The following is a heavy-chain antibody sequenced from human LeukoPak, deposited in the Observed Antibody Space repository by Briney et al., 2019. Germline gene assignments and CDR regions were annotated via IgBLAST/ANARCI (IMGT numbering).Heavy chain of an antibody. CDR3: AKGSYYDSSGSFYFDY. J-gene: IGHJ4*02. CDR2: ISGSGDNT. CDR1: GFTFSNNW. Sequence: GGSLRLSCAASGFTFSNNWMHWVRQAPGKGLEWVSGISGSGDNTYYADSVKGRFTISRDNSKNTLYVQVNSLGTEDTAAYYCAKGSYYDSSGSFYFDYWGQGTLVTVSS. D-gene: IGHD3-22*01. V-gene: IGHV3-23*01.